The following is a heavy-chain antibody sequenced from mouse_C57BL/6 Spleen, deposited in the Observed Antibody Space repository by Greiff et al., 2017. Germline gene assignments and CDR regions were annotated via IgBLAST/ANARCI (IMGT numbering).Heavy chain of an antibody. CDR2: ISSGSSTI. CDR1: GFTFSDYG. Sequence: EVQRVESGGGLVKPGGSLKLSCAASGFTFSDYGMHWVRQAPEKGLEWVAYISSGSSTIYYADTVKGRFTISRDNAKNTLFLHMTSLRSEDTAMYYCARVSFYYSKDFEVWGTGTTVTVSS. CDR3: ARVSFYYSKDFEV. D-gene: IGHD2-5*01. V-gene: IGHV5-17*01. J-gene: IGHJ1*03.